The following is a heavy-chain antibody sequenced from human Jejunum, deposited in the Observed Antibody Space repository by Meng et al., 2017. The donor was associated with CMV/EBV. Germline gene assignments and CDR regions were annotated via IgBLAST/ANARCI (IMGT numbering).Heavy chain of an antibody. Sequence: SGFRFRYSAMTWVRQAPGKGLQWVSVIYTGATSTYYADSVKGRFTISRDDSKSTLYLQTNSLRAEDTAVYYCAKVDANTVGAFDVWGQGTMVTVSS. CDR1: GFRFRYSA. J-gene: IGHJ3*01. CDR2: IYTGATST. CDR3: AKVDANTVGAFDV. V-gene: IGHV3-23*03. D-gene: IGHD2-2*02.